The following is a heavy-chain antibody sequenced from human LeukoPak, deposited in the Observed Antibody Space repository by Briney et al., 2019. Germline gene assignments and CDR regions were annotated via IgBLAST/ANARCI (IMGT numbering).Heavy chain of an antibody. V-gene: IGHV3-21*01. CDR3: AREEGYDSSGYYIDY. J-gene: IGHJ4*02. CDR2: ISSSSSYI. CDR1: GFTFSSYS. Sequence: GGSLRLSCAASGFTFSSYSMNWVRQAPGKGLEWVSSISSSSSYIYYADSVKGRFTISRDNAKNSLYLQMNSLRAEDTAVYYCAREEGYDSSGYYIDYWGQGTLVTVSS. D-gene: IGHD3-22*01.